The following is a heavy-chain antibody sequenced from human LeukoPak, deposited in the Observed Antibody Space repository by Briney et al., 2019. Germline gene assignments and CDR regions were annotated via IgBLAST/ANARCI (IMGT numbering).Heavy chain of an antibody. D-gene: IGHD3-10*01. J-gene: IGHJ4*02. CDR2: IYYSGST. Sequence: SETLSLTCTVSGGSISSYYWSWIRQPPGKGLEWIGYIYYSGSTNYNPSLKSRVTISVDTSKNQFSLKLSSVTAADTAVYYCAREGVKGACGDWGQGTLVTVSS. CDR3: AREGVKGACGD. CDR1: GGSISSYY. V-gene: IGHV4-59*01.